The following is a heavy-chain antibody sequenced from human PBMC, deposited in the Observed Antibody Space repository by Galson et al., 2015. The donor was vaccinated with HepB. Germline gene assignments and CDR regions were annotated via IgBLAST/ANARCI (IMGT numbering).Heavy chain of an antibody. CDR1: TFIFSTYS. CDR2: ITSSSSTI. D-gene: IGHD3-10*01. J-gene: IGHJ4*02. CDR3: AKDENYYGSGSYSN. V-gene: IGHV3-48*04. Sequence: SLRLSCAASTFIFSTYSMNWVRQAPGKGLELVSYITSSSSTIYYADSVKGRFTVSRDNAKNSLYLQMNSLRAEDTAVYYCAKDENYYGSGSYSNWGQGTLVTVSS.